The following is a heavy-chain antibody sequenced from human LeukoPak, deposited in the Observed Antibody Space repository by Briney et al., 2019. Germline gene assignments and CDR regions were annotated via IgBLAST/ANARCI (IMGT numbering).Heavy chain of an antibody. J-gene: IGHJ4*02. D-gene: IGHD6-13*01. CDR2: IYSGGSI. V-gene: IGHV3-66*01. Sequence: PGGSLRLSCAASAFTVSSNYMSLVRQAPGKGLEWVSVIYSGGSIYYADSVKGRFTISRDNSKNTLYLQMNSLRAEDTAVYYCARYSSTWYGEDYWGQGTLVTVSS. CDR3: ARYSSTWYGEDY. CDR1: AFTVSSNY.